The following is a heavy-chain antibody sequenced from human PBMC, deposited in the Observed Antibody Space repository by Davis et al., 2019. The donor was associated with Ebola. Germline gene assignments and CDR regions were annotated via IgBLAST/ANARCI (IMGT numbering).Heavy chain of an antibody. CDR2: IYYSGST. Sequence: SETLSLTCTVSGGSISSYYWSWIRQPPGKGLEWIGYIYYSGSTNYNPSLKSRVTISVDTSKNQFSLKLSSVTAADPAVYYCARVPSTFGGVIDRLDYWGQGTLVTVSS. CDR3: ARVPSTFGGVIDRLDY. J-gene: IGHJ4*02. D-gene: IGHD3-16*02. CDR1: GGSISSYY. V-gene: IGHV4-59*01.